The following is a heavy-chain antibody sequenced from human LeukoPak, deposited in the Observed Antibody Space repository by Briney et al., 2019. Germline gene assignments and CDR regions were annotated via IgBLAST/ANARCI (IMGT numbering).Heavy chain of an antibody. CDR2: INGGGNTT. CDR1: GFAFTTFA. J-gene: IGHJ6*03. D-gene: IGHD6-19*01. V-gene: IGHV3-23*01. Sequence: PGGSLRLSCAASGFAFTTFAMGWVRQSPGKGLEWLSTINGGGNTTFYADSVKGRFTISRDNSKNTLYLHMDSPRHDDTAIYYCTKELHVAVAVADYYYFYMDVWGRGTAVTVSS. CDR3: TKELHVAVAVADYYYFYMDV.